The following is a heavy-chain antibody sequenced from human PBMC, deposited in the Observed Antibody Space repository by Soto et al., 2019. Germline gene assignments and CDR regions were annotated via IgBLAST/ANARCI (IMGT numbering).Heavy chain of an antibody. CDR3: AKGSGGGDY. CDR2: ISYDGSNK. D-gene: IGHD2-15*01. V-gene: IGHV3-30*18. Sequence: QVQLVKSGGGVVQPGRSLRLSCAASGFTFSSYGMHWVRQAPGKGLEWVAVISYDGSNKYYADSVKGRFTISRDNSKNTLYLQMNSLRAEDTAVYYCAKGSGGGDYWGQGTLVTVSS. CDR1: GFTFSSYG. J-gene: IGHJ4*02.